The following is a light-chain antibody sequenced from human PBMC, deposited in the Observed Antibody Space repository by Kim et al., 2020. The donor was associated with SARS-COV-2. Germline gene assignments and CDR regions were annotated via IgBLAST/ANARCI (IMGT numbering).Light chain of an antibody. J-gene: IGLJ1*01. CDR3: VSYTASSTNV. CDR2: DVT. V-gene: IGLV2-14*04. Sequence: GQSITISCTGTSDAVGGYNHVSWYQQHPGKAANLMIYDVTKRPSRISSLYSSSRSDNAASLTISGQQAEDEADYYCVSYTASSTNVFGSGTKVTVL. CDR1: SDAVGGYNH.